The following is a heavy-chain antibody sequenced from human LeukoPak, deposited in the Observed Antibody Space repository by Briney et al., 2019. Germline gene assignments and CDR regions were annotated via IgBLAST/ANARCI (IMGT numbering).Heavy chain of an antibody. Sequence: SQTLSLTCVISGDSLSSYSAAWNWIRQSPSRGLEWLGRTYYRSKWFNDYAISVKSRITINPDTSKNQFSLQLNSVTPEDTAVYYCVRSDDGYFDYWGQGTRVIVSS. CDR1: GDSLSSYSAA. CDR3: VRSDDGYFDY. V-gene: IGHV6-1*01. D-gene: IGHD3-3*01. CDR2: TYYRSKWFN. J-gene: IGHJ4*02.